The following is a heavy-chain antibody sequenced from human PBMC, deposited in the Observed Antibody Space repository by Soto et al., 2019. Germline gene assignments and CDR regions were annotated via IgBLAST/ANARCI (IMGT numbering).Heavy chain of an antibody. CDR1: GYTFTRYG. V-gene: IGHV1-3*01. CDR2: INPGNGNT. J-gene: IGHJ4*02. CDR3: ARESEDLTSNFDY. Sequence: ASVKVSCKASGYTFTRYGMNWVRQAPGRGLEWMGWINPGNGNTKYSQKFQGRVIIERDTSASTAYMELSSLRSEDTAVYYRARESEDLTSNFDYWGQGTLVTVSS.